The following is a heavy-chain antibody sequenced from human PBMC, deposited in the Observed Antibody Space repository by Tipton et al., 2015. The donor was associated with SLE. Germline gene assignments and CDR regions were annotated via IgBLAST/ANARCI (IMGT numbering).Heavy chain of an antibody. CDR1: GFTFSSYE. D-gene: IGHD3-22*01. CDR2: ISSSGSSI. V-gene: IGHV3-48*03. Sequence: SLRLSCAASGFTFSSYEMNWVRQAPGKGLEWVSYISSSGSSIYYADSVKGRFTISRDNVKNSLYLQMNSLRAEDTAVYYCARDSFQHYYDLAFDIWGQGTTVTVSS. J-gene: IGHJ3*02. CDR3: ARDSFQHYYDLAFDI.